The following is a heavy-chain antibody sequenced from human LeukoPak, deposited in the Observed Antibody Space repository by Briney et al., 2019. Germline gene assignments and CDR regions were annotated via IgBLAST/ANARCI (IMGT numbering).Heavy chain of an antibody. D-gene: IGHD5-12*01. V-gene: IGHV3-33*01. J-gene: IGHJ4*02. CDR2: IWYDGSNK. CDR1: GFTFSSYG. CDR3: ARDPYSGYDSYYFDY. Sequence: GRSLRLSCAASGFTFSSYGMHWVRQAPGKGLEWVAVIWYDGSNKYYADSVKGRFTISRDNSKNTLYLQMNSLRAEDTAVYYCARDPYSGYDSYYFDYWGQGTLVTVS.